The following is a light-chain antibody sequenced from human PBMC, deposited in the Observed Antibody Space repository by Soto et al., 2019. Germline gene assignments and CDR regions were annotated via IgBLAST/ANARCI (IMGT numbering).Light chain of an antibody. CDR2: GAS. J-gene: IGKJ5*01. V-gene: IGKV3-15*01. CDR3: QQYNNWHPIT. CDR1: QSVSNN. Sequence: VLTQSPGTLSLSPGERATLSCRASQSVSNNLAWYQQKPGQAPRLLXYGASTRASGIPASFSGSGSGTEFTLTISSLQYDDFAAYYCQQYNNWHPITFGQGTRLEIK.